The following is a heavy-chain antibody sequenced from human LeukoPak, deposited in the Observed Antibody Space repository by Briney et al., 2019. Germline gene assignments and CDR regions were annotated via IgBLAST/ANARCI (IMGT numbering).Heavy chain of an antibody. J-gene: IGHJ3*02. CDR1: GFTVSSTY. CDR2: IYSGGYT. D-gene: IGHD2-21*02. V-gene: IGHV3-53*01. CDR3: ASGYCGGACQLGGVDM. Sequence: PGGSLRLSCAASGFTVSSTYMSWVRQAPGKGLEWVSVIYSGGYTYYADSVKGRFTISRDNSKNTLYLQMNSLRAEDTALYYCASGYCGGACQLGGVDMWGQGTMVTVSS.